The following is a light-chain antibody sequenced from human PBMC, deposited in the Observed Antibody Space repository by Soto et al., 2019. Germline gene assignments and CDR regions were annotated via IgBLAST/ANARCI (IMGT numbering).Light chain of an antibody. Sequence: QSALTQPASVSGSPGQSITISCTGTTSDGDDYKDVSWYQQHPGKAPKLMIYEVKYRPSGVSDRFVGSKSGNTASLTISGLQAEDEADYYCSSYTTSSTVFGTGTKVTVL. CDR1: TSDGDDYKD. CDR3: SSYTTSSTV. J-gene: IGLJ1*01. CDR2: EVK. V-gene: IGLV2-14*01.